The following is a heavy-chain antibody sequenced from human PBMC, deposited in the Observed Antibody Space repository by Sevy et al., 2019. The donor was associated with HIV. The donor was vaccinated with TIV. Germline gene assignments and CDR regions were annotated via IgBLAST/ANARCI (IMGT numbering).Heavy chain of an antibody. V-gene: IGHV5-51*01. Sequence: GESLKISCKGSGYSFTSYWIGWVRQMPGKGLEWMGIIYPGDSDTRYSPSFQDQVTISADKSISTAYLQWSSLKASDTAMYYCARALITMVRGVIIFGFDYWGQGTLVTVSS. CDR3: ARALITMVRGVIIFGFDY. D-gene: IGHD3-10*01. J-gene: IGHJ4*02. CDR2: IYPGDSDT. CDR1: GYSFTSYW.